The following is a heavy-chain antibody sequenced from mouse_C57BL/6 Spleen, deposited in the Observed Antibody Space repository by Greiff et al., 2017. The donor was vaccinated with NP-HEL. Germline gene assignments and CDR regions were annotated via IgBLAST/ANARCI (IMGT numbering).Heavy chain of an antibody. CDR3: ALYYGSSYAMDY. CDR2: IDPSDSYT. V-gene: IGHV1-69*01. D-gene: IGHD1-1*01. CDR1: GYTFTSYW. J-gene: IGHJ4*01. Sequence: VQLQQPGAELVMPGASVKLSCKASGYTFTSYWMHWVKQRPGQGLEWIGEIDPSDSYTNYNQKFKGKSTLTVDKSSSTAYMQLSSLTSEDSAVYYCALYYGSSYAMDYWGQGTSVTVSS.